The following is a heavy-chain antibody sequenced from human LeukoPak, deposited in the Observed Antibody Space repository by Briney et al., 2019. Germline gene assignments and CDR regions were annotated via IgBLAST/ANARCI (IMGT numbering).Heavy chain of an antibody. V-gene: IGHV3-30*04. D-gene: IGHD5-18*01. J-gene: IGHJ4*02. CDR2: ISYDGSNK. Sequence: GGSLRLSCAASGFTFSSYAMHWVRQAPGKGLEWVAVISYDGSNKYYADSVKGRFTISRDNSKNTLYLQMNSLRAEDTAVYYCARPDTAMVSFTDWNHYWGQGTLVTVSS. CDR3: ARPDTAMVSFTDWNHY. CDR1: GFTFSSYA.